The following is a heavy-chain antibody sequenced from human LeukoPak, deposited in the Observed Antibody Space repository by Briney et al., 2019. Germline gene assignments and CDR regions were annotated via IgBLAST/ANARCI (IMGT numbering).Heavy chain of an antibody. J-gene: IGHJ4*02. CDR3: ARDGNYYDSSGPADY. D-gene: IGHD3-22*01. Sequence: TGGSLRLSCAASGFTFSSYWMHWVRQAPGKGLVWVSRIKTDGTSTSYADSVKGRFTISRDNAKNTLYLQMNRLRAEDTAVYYCARDGNYYDSSGPADYWGQGTLVTVSS. CDR2: IKTDGTST. V-gene: IGHV3-74*01. CDR1: GFTFSSYW.